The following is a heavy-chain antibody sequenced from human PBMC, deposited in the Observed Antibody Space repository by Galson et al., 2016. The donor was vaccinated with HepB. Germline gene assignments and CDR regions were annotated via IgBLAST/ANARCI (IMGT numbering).Heavy chain of an antibody. V-gene: IGHV3-21*06. CDR1: EFIWKNYS. D-gene: IGHD3-10*01. J-gene: IGHJ5*02. CDR3: ARDPSGFQAVSPLWFDP. Sequence: SLRLSCAASEFIWKNYSMSWVRQAPGKGLEWVASITGSGSLTYYADSVKGRFSISRDNAKNLLHLQMNGLRADDTAVYYCARDPSGFQAVSPLWFDPWGQGTLVTVSS. CDR2: ITGSGSLT.